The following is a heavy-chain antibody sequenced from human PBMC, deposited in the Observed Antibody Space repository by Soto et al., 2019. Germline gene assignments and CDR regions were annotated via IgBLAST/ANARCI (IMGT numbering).Heavy chain of an antibody. Sequence: SETLSLTCAVYGGSFRDYYWSWIRQSPGKGLEWIGEINHRGSTTYNPSLKSRVTMSIGTSKNQFSLELRSVTPADTAVYYCARLVYGDFDYWGQGSLVTVSS. CDR3: ARLVYGDFDY. V-gene: IGHV4-34*01. CDR2: INHRGST. CDR1: GGSFRDYY. J-gene: IGHJ4*02. D-gene: IGHD4-17*01.